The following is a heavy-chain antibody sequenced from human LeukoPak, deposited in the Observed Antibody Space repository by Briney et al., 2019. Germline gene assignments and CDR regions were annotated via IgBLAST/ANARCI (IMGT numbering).Heavy chain of an antibody. CDR2: ISGYNGNT. Sequence: GASVKVSCKTSGYTFTSYGISWVRQAPGQGLEWMGWISGYNGNTKSAQKFQGRVTMTTDTSTSTAYMDLRSLRSDDTAVYYCARGPPGDYAADYWGQGTLVTVSS. J-gene: IGHJ4*02. CDR1: GYTFTSYG. CDR3: ARGPPGDYAADY. D-gene: IGHD4-17*01. V-gene: IGHV1-18*01.